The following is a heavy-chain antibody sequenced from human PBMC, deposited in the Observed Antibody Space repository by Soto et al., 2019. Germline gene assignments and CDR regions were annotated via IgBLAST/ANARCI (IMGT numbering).Heavy chain of an antibody. CDR1: GGSFSGYY. CDR2: INHSGST. V-gene: IGHV4-34*01. CDR3: ARGRDIVVVVAATRAFDI. J-gene: IGHJ3*02. Sequence: QVQLQQWGAGLLKPSETLSLTCAVYGGSFSGYYWSWIRQPPGKGLEWIGEINHSGSTNYNPSLKSRVTISVDTFKNQFSLKLSSVTAADTAVYHCARGRDIVVVVAATRAFDIWGQGTMVTVSS. D-gene: IGHD2-15*01.